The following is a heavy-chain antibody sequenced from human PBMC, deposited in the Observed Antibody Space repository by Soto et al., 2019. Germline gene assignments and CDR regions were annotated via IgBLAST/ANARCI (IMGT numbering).Heavy chain of an antibody. Sequence: PGESLKISCKGSGYSFTSYWIVWVRQMPGKGLEXMGXXYXGXXXTXXXPSFQGQVTISADKSISTAYLQWSSLKASDTAMYYCASLREYQLFFWGQGTMVTVSS. CDR3: ASLREYQLFF. D-gene: IGHD2-2*01. CDR2: XYXGXXXT. J-gene: IGHJ3*01. V-gene: IGHV5-51*01. CDR1: GYSFTSYW.